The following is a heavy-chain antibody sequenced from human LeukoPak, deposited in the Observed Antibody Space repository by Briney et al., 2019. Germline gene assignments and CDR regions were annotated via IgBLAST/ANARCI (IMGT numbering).Heavy chain of an antibody. J-gene: IGHJ4*02. CDR3: ARDAARGDCIVDY. CDR2: ISSSGSTI. CDR1: GFTFSDYY. V-gene: IGHV3-11*04. Sequence: GGSPRLSCAASGFTFSDYYMSWIRQAPGKGLEWVSYISSSGSTIYYADSVKGRFTISRDNAKNSLYLQMNSLRAEDTAVYYCARDAARGDCIVDYWGQGTLVTVSS. D-gene: IGHD2-21*02.